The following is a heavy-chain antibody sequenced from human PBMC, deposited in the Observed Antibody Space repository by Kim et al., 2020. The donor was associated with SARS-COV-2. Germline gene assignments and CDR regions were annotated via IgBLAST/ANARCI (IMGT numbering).Heavy chain of an antibody. CDR1: GYTFTSYG. V-gene: IGHV1-18*04. CDR2: ISAYNGNT. D-gene: IGHD3-10*01. Sequence: ASVKVSCKASGYTFTSYGISWVRQAPGQGLEWMGWISAYNGNTNYAQKLQGRVTMTTDTSTSTAYMELRSLRSDDTAVYYCARDIPYYYGSGRDPVYYYYGMDVWGQGTTVTVSS. J-gene: IGHJ6*02. CDR3: ARDIPYYYGSGRDPVYYYYGMDV.